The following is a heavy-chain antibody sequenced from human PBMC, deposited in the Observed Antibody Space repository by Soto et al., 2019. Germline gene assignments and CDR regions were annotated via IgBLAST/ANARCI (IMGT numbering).Heavy chain of an antibody. CDR3: ASLFGS. V-gene: IGHV4-4*02. Sequence: QVQLQESGPGLVKPSGTLSLTCAVSGGPIRSSNWWTWVRQPPGKGLEWIGEIYHSGSTNYNPSVKSRVTISIDTSKKQFSLDVYSVTAADTAIYYCASLFGSWGQGTLVTVS. CDR1: GGPIRSSNW. CDR2: IYHSGST. J-gene: IGHJ5*01.